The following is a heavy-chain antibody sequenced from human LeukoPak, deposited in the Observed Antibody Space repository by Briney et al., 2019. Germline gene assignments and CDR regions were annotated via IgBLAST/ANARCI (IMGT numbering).Heavy chain of an antibody. CDR2: IKQDGSEK. V-gene: IGHV3-7*01. CDR3: ARDPATTVTTYAY. D-gene: IGHD4-17*01. J-gene: IGHJ4*02. CDR1: GFTFSNYW. Sequence: GGSLRLSCAASGFTFSNYWMTWVRQAPGKGLEWVANIKQDGSEKYYVDSVKGRFTISRDNAKNSLYLQMNSLRAEDTAVYCCARDPATTVTTYAYWGQGTLVTVCS.